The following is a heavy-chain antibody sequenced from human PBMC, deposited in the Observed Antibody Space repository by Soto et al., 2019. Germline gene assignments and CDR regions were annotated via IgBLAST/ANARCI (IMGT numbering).Heavy chain of an antibody. D-gene: IGHD3-16*01. V-gene: IGHV1-18*01. CDR3: ARDRAQGGLFDY. Sequence: ASVKVSCKASGYTYNSYGISWVRQAPGQGLEWMGWINPNNGNTKYAQKVQGRVTMTTDTSTSTAYMELRSLRSDDTAVYYCARDRAQGGLFDYLGQGTLVTVSS. CDR1: GYTYNSYG. CDR2: INPNNGNT. J-gene: IGHJ4*02.